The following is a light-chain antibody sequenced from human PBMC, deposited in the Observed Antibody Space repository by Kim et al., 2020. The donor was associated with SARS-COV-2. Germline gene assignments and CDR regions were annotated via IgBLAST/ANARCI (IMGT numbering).Light chain of an antibody. Sequence: VALGQTVRITCQGDSLRSYYATWYQQKPGQAPIVVSYGKNNRPSGIPDRFDGSSSGDTASLTITGTQAGDEADYYCNSRGSNDNVLFGGGTQLTVL. J-gene: IGLJ2*01. CDR3: NSRGSNDNVL. CDR1: SLRSYY. CDR2: GKN. V-gene: IGLV3-19*01.